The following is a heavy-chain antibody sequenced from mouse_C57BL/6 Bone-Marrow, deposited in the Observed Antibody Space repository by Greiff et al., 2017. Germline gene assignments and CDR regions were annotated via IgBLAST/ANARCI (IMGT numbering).Heavy chain of an antibody. D-gene: IGHD2-1*01. J-gene: IGHJ3*01. CDR2: IDPEDGET. CDR1: GFNIKDYY. CDR3: APHLLGAY. V-gene: IGHV14-2*01. Sequence: VQLQQSGAELVKPGASVKLSCTASGFNIKDYYMHWVKQRTEQGLEWIGRIDPEDGETKYAPKFQGKATMTADTSSNTAYLQLSSLTSEDTAVYYCAPHLLGAYWGQGTLVTVSA.